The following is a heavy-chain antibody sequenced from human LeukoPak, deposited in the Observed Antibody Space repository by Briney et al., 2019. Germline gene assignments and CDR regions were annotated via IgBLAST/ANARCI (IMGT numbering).Heavy chain of an antibody. CDR1: GGSVSSYY. CDR3: ARSGYYTIDY. CDR2: VNHSGST. D-gene: IGHD3-3*01. V-gene: IGHV4-34*01. J-gene: IGHJ4*02. Sequence: SETLSLTCTVSGGSVSSYYWSWIRQPPGKGLEWIGEVNHSGSTNFNPSLKSRVTISVDTSKNQFSLKMNSMTAADTAVYYCARSGYYTIDYWGQGTLVTVSS.